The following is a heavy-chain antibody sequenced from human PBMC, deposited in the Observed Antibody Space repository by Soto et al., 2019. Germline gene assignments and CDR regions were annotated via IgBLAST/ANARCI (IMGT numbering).Heavy chain of an antibody. Sequence: PSETLSLTCTVSGGSISSYYWSWIRQPPGKGLEWIGYIYYSGSTYYNPSLKSRVTISVDTSKNQFSLKLSSVTAADTAVYYCARDTYYYDSSGYPSDAFDIWGQGTMVTVSS. D-gene: IGHD3-22*01. J-gene: IGHJ3*02. CDR1: GGSISSYY. V-gene: IGHV4-30-4*01. CDR3: ARDTYYYDSSGYPSDAFDI. CDR2: IYYSGST.